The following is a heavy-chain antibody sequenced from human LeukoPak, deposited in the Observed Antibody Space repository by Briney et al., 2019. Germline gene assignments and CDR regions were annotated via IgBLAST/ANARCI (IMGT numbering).Heavy chain of an antibody. D-gene: IGHD3-3*01. J-gene: IGHJ4*02. V-gene: IGHV1-18*01. Sequence: SVKVSCKASGYTFTSYGISWVRQAPGQGLEWMGWISGYTGNTNYAHKLQGRVTMTTDTSTSTAYMELRSLRSDDTAVYYCARRTIFGVVTFDYWGQGTLVTVPS. CDR2: ISGYTGNT. CDR1: GYTFTSYG. CDR3: ARRTIFGVVTFDY.